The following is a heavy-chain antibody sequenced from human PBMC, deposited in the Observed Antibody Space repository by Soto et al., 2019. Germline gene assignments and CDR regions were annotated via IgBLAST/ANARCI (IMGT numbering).Heavy chain of an antibody. D-gene: IGHD3-22*01. CDR3: AKDDSSGYYSSLDYFDY. CDR2: ISGSGGST. CDR1: GFTFSSYA. Sequence: PGGSLRLSCAASGFTFSSYAMSWVRQAPGKGLEWVSAISGSGGSTYYADSVKGRFTISRDNSKNTLYLQMNSLRAEDTAVYYCAKDDSSGYYSSLDYFDYWGQGTLVTSPQ. V-gene: IGHV3-23*01. J-gene: IGHJ4*02.